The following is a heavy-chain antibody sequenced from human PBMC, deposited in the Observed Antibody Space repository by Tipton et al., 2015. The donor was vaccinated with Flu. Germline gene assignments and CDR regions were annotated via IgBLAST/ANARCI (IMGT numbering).Heavy chain of an antibody. Sequence: LRLSCTVSGGSVSSGSYYWSWIRQPPGKGLEWIGYIYYSGSTNYNPSLKSRVTISVDTPKNQFSLKLSSVTAADTAVYYCARGDFWSGYYVDYWGQGTLVTVSS. V-gene: IGHV4-61*01. CDR2: IYYSGST. CDR3: ARGDFWSGYYVDY. CDR1: GGSVSSGSYY. J-gene: IGHJ4*02. D-gene: IGHD3-3*01.